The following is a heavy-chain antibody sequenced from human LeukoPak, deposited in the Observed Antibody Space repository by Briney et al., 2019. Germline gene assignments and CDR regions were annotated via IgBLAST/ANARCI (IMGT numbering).Heavy chain of an antibody. CDR3: ARDQVYSGYDFFDY. V-gene: IGHV3-21*01. CDR2: ISSSSSYI. D-gene: IGHD5-12*01. CDR1: GFTFISYS. J-gene: IGHJ4*02. Sequence: GGSLRLSCAASGFTFISYSMNWVRQAPGKGLEWVSSISSSSSYIYYADSVKGRFTISRDNAKTSLYLQMNSLRAEDTAVYYCARDQVYSGYDFFDYWGQGTLVTVSS.